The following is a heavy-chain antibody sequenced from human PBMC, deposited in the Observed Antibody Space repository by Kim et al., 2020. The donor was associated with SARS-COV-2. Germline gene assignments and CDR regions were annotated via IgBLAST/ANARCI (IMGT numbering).Heavy chain of an antibody. D-gene: IGHD3-22*01. V-gene: IGHV1-69*13. Sequence: ASVKVSCKASGGTFSSYANSWVRQAPGQGLEWMGGIIPIFGTANYAQKFQGRVTITADESTSTAYMELSSLRSEDTAVYYCARDSSGYYPNDFDYWGQGTLVTVSS. CDR2: IIPIFGTA. CDR3: ARDSSGYYPNDFDY. J-gene: IGHJ4*02. CDR1: GGTFSSYA.